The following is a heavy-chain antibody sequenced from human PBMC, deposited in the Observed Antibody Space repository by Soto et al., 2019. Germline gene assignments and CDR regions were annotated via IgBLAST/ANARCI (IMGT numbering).Heavy chain of an antibody. V-gene: IGHV1-18*01. CDR2: ISPYTGNT. J-gene: IGHJ6*02. Sequence: QVQLVQSGDEVKKPGASVKVSYKASGYIFVSHSISWVRQAPGQGLEWMGWISPYTGNTHSATKIHGRLTMTTDTSTSTAYMDLGSLTSDDSAVYYCVMVDNYVTPTPQDVWGQGTTVTVSS. D-gene: IGHD3-16*01. CDR1: GYIFVSHS. CDR3: VMVDNYVTPTPQDV.